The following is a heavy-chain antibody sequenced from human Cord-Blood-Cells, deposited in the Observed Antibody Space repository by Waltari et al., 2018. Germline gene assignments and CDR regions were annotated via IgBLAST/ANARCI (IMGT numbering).Heavy chain of an antibody. Sequence: QVQLVQSGAEVKKPGASVKVSCKASGYTFTSYAMHWVRQAPGQRLEWMGWINAGNGNTKYSQKFQGRVTITRDTSASTAYMELSSLRSEDTAVYYCARDGSSSWYYFDYWGQGTLVTVSS. CDR3: ARDGSSSWYYFDY. D-gene: IGHD6-13*01. J-gene: IGHJ4*02. CDR1: GYTFTSYA. CDR2: INAGNGNT. V-gene: IGHV1-3*01.